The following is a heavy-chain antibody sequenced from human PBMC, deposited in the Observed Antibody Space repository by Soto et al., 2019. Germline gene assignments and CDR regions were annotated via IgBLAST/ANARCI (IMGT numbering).Heavy chain of an antibody. J-gene: IGHJ4*02. D-gene: IGHD3-10*01. Sequence: QVQLQESGPGLVKPSETLSLTCTVSGGSISNYYWSWIRQPPGKGLEYIGHISYSGSTNYNPSLKRRVTISVDTSKNQFSLKLTSVTAADTAMYYCARGGRPDYWGQGTLVTVSS. V-gene: IGHV4-59*01. CDR3: ARGGRPDY. CDR2: ISYSGST. CDR1: GGSISNYY.